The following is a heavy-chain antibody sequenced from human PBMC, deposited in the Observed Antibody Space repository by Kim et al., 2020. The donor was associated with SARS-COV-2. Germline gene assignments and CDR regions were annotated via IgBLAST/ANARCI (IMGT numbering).Heavy chain of an antibody. D-gene: IGHD3-22*01. Sequence: GGSLRLSCAASGFTFSSYSMNWVRQAPGKGLEWVSSISSSSSYIYYADSVKGRFTISRDNAKNSLYLQMNSLRAEDTAVYYCAGYYDSSGYGPRADAFDIWGQGTMVTVSS. CDR2: ISSSSSYI. CDR1: GFTFSSYS. CDR3: AGYYDSSGYGPRADAFDI. V-gene: IGHV3-21*01. J-gene: IGHJ3*02.